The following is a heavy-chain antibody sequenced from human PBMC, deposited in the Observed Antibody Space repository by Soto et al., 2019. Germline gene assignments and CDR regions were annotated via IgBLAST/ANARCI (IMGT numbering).Heavy chain of an antibody. J-gene: IGHJ4*02. CDR3: ARDHTAAAGTFDY. D-gene: IGHD6-13*01. Sequence: SVQGSCKASGGTFSSYASSWVRQAPGQGLEWMGWIIAIFGTTNYAQKFQGRVTITRDTSASTAYMELSSLRSEDTAVYYCARDHTAAAGTFDYWGQGTLVTVSS. CDR1: GGTFSSYA. CDR2: IIAIFGTT. V-gene: IGHV1-69*05.